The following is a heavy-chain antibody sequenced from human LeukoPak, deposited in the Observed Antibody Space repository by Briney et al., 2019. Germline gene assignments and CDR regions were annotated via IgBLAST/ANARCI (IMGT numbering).Heavy chain of an antibody. Sequence: SETLSLTCTVSGGSISSSSYYWGWIRQPPGKGLEWIGSIYYSGSTYYNPSLKSRVTISVDTSKNQFSLKLSSVTAADTAVYYCARLAPITMIVVTYFDYWGQGTLVTVFS. D-gene: IGHD3-22*01. CDR1: GGSISSSSYY. CDR3: ARLAPITMIVVTYFDY. J-gene: IGHJ4*02. CDR2: IYYSGST. V-gene: IGHV4-39*01.